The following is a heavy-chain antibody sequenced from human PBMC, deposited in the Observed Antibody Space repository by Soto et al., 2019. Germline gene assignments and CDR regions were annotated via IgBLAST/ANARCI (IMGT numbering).Heavy chain of an antibody. CDR1: GYTFTSYA. V-gene: IGHV1-3*01. CDR2: INAGNGNT. J-gene: IGHJ5*02. D-gene: IGHD4-17*01. Sequence: GASVKVACKASGYTFTSYAMHWMLQAPGQRLEWMGWINAGNGNTKYSQKFQGRVTITRDTSASTAYMELSSLRSEDTAVYYCARSPFNYGDYVTWFDPWGQGTLVTVSS. CDR3: ARSPFNYGDYVTWFDP.